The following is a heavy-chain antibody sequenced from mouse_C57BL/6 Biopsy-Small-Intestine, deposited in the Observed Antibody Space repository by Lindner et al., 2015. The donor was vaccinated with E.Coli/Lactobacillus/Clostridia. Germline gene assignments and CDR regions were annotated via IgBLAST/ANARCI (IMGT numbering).Heavy chain of an antibody. J-gene: IGHJ4*01. Sequence: VQLQESGAELVRPGASVKLSCTASGFNIKDDYMHWVKQRPEQGLEWIGRIDPANGNTKYAPKFQDKATITTDTSSNTAYLQLSSLTSEDTAVYYCARSDDYDDGAMDYWGQGTSVTVSS. D-gene: IGHD2-4*01. CDR2: IDPANGNT. CDR3: ARSDDYDDGAMDY. V-gene: IGHV14-3*01. CDR1: GFNIKDDY.